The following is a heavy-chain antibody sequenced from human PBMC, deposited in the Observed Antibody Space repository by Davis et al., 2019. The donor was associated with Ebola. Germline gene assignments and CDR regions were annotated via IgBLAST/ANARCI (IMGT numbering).Heavy chain of an antibody. CDR1: GFTFSSYA. D-gene: IGHD1-26*01. J-gene: IGHJ4*02. CDR2: ISGSGGST. Sequence: GESLKISCAASGFTFSSYAMSWVRQAPGKGLEWVSSISGSGGSTYYADSVKGRFTISRDNSKKTLYLQMNSLRAEDTAVYYCASGSSVRYWGQGILVTVSS. V-gene: IGHV3-23*01. CDR3: ASGSSVRY.